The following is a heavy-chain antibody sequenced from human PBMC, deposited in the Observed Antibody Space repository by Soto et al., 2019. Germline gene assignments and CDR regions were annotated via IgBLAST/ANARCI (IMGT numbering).Heavy chain of an antibody. CDR2: IRYSGGT. V-gene: IGHV4-39*01. J-gene: IGHJ6*03. CDR1: GGSITSTTYY. CDR3: ARHGRPLYYYYYMDV. D-gene: IGHD1-26*01. Sequence: QLQLQESGPGLVKPSETLSLICTVSGGSITSTTYYWGWIRQPPGKGLEWIGSIRYSGGTYYNPSLKSRVTISVDTSKDNFSLQLSSVTAADTAAYYCARHGRPLYYYYYMDVWGKGTTVTVSS.